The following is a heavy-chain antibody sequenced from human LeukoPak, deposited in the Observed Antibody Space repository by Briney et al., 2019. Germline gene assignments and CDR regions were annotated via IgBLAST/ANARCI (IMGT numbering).Heavy chain of an antibody. D-gene: IGHD3-22*01. CDR2: IYSGGTT. J-gene: IGHJ4*02. V-gene: IGHV4-39*01. CDR1: GVSISSSAYY. CDR3: ASPVAIEYYYETRDDYEGDY. Sequence: PETLSLTCSVSGVSISSSAYYWGWIRQTPGKGLEWIGSIYSGGTTYYNPSLKSRLTISLDTSKNQFSLRLNSVTAADTAVYYCASPVAIEYYYETRDDYEGDYWGQGTLVTVSS.